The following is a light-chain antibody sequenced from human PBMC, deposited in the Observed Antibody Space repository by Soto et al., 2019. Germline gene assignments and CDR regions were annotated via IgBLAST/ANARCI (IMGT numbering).Light chain of an antibody. V-gene: IGKV1-39*01. CDR2: AAS. CDR1: QSISSY. J-gene: IGKJ1*01. CDR3: QQSYSTPQT. Sequence: DIQMTQSPSSLSASVGDRVTITCRASQSISSYLNWYQQKPGKAPKLLIYAASSLQSGVPSRFSGSGSGTDFTLTISSLQPEDFAPYYCQQSYSTPQTFGQGTKVAIK.